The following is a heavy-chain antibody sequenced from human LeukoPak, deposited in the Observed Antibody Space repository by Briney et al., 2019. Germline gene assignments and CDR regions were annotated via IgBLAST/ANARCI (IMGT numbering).Heavy chain of an antibody. CDR3: ARDWARQTYCISANFPEALDL. J-gene: IGHJ3*01. V-gene: IGHV3-21*01. CDR1: GFTFSAYT. CDR2: ISSSSSYI. D-gene: IGHD2-2*01. Sequence: PGGSLRLSCAASGFTFSAYTMNWVRQAPGKGLEWVSSISSSSSYIDYADSVRGRFTISRDNAKNSLYMQLASLRVDDTAVYFDARDWARQTYCISANFPEALDLWGQVTMVTVSS.